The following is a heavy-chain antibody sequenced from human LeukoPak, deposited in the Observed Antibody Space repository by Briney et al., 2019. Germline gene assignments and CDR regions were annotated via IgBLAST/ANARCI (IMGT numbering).Heavy chain of an antibody. CDR2: IRNVGNNK. Sequence: GGSLRLSCAASGFTFTNHGMHWVRQALGKGLEWVAFIRNVGNNKYHADSVKGRFTISRDNSKSTQYLQMNSLRAEDTALYYCVRDFEWGFDHWGQGTLVTVSS. J-gene: IGHJ4*02. V-gene: IGHV3-30*02. D-gene: IGHD3-9*01. CDR3: VRDFEWGFDH. CDR1: GFTFTNHG.